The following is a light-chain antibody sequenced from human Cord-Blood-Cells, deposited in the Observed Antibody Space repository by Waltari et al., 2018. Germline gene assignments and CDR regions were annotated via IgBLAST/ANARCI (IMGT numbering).Light chain of an antibody. V-gene: IGLV2-8*01. CDR2: EVS. CDR3: SSYAGSNRV. CDR1: SSDVGGYNY. Sequence: QSALTQPPSASGSPGQSVTISCTGTSSDVGGYNYVSWYQQHPGKAPKLMIYEVSKRPEGVPDRFAGSKSGNTASLTVSGLQAEDEADYYCSSYAGSNRVFGGGTKLTVL. J-gene: IGLJ2*01.